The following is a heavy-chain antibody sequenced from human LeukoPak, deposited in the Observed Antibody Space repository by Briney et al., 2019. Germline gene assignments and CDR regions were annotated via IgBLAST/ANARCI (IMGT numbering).Heavy chain of an antibody. J-gene: IGHJ4*02. V-gene: IGHV3-74*01. CDR3: GRGMRDYYGLDY. Sequence: PGGSLRLSCAASGFIFSNFWMHWVRQVPGKGLVWVSHINSDGRTTDYADSVRGRFTISRDNAKNTLYLQMNRLIVEDTAVYYCGRGMRDYYGLDYWGQGILVTVSS. CDR1: GFIFSNFW. CDR2: INSDGRTT. D-gene: IGHD3-10*01.